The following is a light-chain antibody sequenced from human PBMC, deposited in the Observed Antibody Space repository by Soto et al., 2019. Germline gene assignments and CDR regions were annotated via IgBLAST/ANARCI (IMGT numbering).Light chain of an antibody. CDR1: SSDVGGYNS. CDR2: EVS. CDR3: SSYTSSSTPCV. Sequence: QPALTQPASVSGSPGQSITISCTGTSSDVGGYNSVSWYQQHPGKAPKLMIYEVSNRPSGVSNRFSGSKSGSTASLTISGLQAEDEADYYCSSYTSSSTPCVFGTGTKVT. V-gene: IGLV2-14*01. J-gene: IGLJ1*01.